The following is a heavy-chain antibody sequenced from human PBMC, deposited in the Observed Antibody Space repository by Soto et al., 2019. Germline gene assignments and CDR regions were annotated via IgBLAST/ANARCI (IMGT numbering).Heavy chain of an antibody. J-gene: IGHJ4*02. Sequence: GGSLRLSCAASGFTFSSYAMSWVRQAPGKGLEWLSAISGSGGSTYYADSVKGRFTISRHNSKNTLYLQMNSLRAEDTAGYYCAKGTAPFDYWGQGTLVTVSS. D-gene: IGHD4-17*01. CDR3: AKGTAPFDY. V-gene: IGHV3-23*01. CDR1: GFTFSSYA. CDR2: ISGSGGST.